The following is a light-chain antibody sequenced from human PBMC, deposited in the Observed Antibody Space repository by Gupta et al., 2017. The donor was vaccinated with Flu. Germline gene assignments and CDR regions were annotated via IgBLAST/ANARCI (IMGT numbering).Light chain of an antibody. CDR1: SSNTGAGYD. V-gene: IGLV1-40*01. CDR2: RNT. J-gene: IGLJ1*01. CDR3: QSYDSSLSGFV. Sequence: QSVLTQPPSVPGAPGQRVTISCPGSSSNTGAGYDVHWYQQLPGTAPKLLIYRNTNRPSGVPDRFSGSKSGTSASLAITGLQAEDETDYYCQSYDSSLSGFVFGTGTKVTVL.